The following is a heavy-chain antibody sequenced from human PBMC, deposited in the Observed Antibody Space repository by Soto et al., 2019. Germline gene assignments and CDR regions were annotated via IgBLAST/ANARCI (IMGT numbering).Heavy chain of an antibody. D-gene: IGHD3-16*01. V-gene: IGHV4-4*02. CDR2: MYHSGST. J-gene: IGHJ3*02. CDR1: GGSISSNYW. CDR3: ARLQMITFGGHGYRSFDI. Sequence: QVQLQESGPGLVKPSGTLSLTCEVSGGSISSNYWWSWVRQPPGKGLEWIGEMYHSGSTNYNPSLKSRVTISVDKSNNQFFLDLMSVTAADTAVYYCARLQMITFGGHGYRSFDIWGQGTMVTVSS.